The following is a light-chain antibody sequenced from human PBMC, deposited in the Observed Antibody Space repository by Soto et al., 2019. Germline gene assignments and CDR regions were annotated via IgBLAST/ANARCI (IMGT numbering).Light chain of an antibody. CDR2: EVK. CDR3: RTYTTTGSSI. V-gene: IGLV2-14*01. CDR1: TDDVGSTDS. J-gene: IGLJ1*01. Sequence: QSALTQPASVSGSPGQSITITCSGTTDDVGSTDSVSWYQHHPGEAPRLVIYEVKNRPSGVPGRFSGSKSVNTASLSISGLQPEDEVDYYCRTYTTTGSSIFGSGTKLTVL.